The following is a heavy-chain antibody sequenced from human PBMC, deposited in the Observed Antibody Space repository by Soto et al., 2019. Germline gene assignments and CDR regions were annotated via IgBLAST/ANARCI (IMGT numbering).Heavy chain of an antibody. CDR3: EREESYYGMDV. CDR2: INHSGST. V-gene: IGHV4-34*01. CDR1: GGSFSGYY. Sequence: SETLSLTCAVYGGSFSGYYWSWIRQPPGKGLEWIGEINHSGSTNYNPSLKSRVTISVDTSKNQFSLKLSSVTAADTAVYYCEREESYYGMDVWVQGTTVTVSS. J-gene: IGHJ6*02.